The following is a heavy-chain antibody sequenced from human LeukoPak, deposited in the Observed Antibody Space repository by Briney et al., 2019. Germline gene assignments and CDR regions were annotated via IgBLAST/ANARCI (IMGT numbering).Heavy chain of an antibody. CDR3: ARAYGSGNYFDY. CDR1: GFTFSTYS. Sequence: GGSLRLSCAASGFTFSTYSMHCVRQAPGKRLKYVSAITSNGDTTYYASSVRGRFTMSRDNSKKTLFLQMGSLRPEDMAVYYCARAYGSGNYFDYWGQGTLVTVSS. V-gene: IGHV3-64*01. D-gene: IGHD3-10*01. CDR2: ITSNGDTT. J-gene: IGHJ4*02.